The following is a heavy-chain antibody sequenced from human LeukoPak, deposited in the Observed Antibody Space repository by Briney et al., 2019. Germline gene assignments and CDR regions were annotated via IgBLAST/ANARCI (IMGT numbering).Heavy chain of an antibody. D-gene: IGHD6-19*01. CDR2: ISGYSGNT. CDR3: ARGGSGWSFDQ. CDR1: GYTFTNYG. Sequence: ASVKVSCKASGYTFTNYGISWVRQAPGQGLEWLGWISGYSGNTNYEQKVQGRVTMTTDTSTSTAYLDLTSLRFDDTAVYYCARGGSGWSFDQWGQGTLVTVSS. J-gene: IGHJ4*02. V-gene: IGHV1-18*01.